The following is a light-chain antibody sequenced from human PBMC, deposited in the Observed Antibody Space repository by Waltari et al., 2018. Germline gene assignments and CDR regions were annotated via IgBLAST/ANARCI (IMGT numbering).Light chain of an antibody. Sequence: DIQMTQSPSSLSASEGDRVTITCRASQDISSWLAWYQQKPGKAPDLLIYKASSLQSWVPSRFSGSGSGTDFTLTISSLQPEDFATYYCQQYNSAPWTFGQGTKVEIK. CDR1: QDISSW. CDR3: QQYNSAPWT. J-gene: IGKJ1*01. V-gene: IGKV1-5*03. CDR2: KAS.